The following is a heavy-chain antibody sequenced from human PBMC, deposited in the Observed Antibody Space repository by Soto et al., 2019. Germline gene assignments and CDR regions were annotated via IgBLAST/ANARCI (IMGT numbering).Heavy chain of an antibody. D-gene: IGHD5-18*01. CDR1: GYSVTNYW. CDR3: ARHGYSYGIEY. J-gene: IGHJ4*02. Sequence: EVQLVQSGAEVKKPGESLKISCKGSGYSVTNYWIGWVRQMPGKCLEWMGIIYPGDSDATYSPSFQGQVTISADKSIGTAYLQWSSLKASDTVMCDCARHGYSYGIEYCGQGTLVTVCS. CDR2: IYPGDSDA. V-gene: IGHV5-51*01.